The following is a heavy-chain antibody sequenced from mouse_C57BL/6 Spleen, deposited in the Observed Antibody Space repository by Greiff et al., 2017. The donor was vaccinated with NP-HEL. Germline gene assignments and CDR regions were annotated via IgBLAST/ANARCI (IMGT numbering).Heavy chain of an antibody. J-gene: IGHJ3*01. CDR3: AREGDYSGGFAY. CDR2: IYPGDGDT. D-gene: IGHD1-1*01. CDR1: GYAFSSYW. V-gene: IGHV1-80*01. Sequence: VQLQESGAELVKPGASVKISCKASGYAFSSYWMNWVKQRPGKGLEWIGQIYPGDGDTNYNGKFKGKATLTADKSSSTAYMQLSSLTSEDSAVYFCAREGDYSGGFAYWGQGTLVTVSA.